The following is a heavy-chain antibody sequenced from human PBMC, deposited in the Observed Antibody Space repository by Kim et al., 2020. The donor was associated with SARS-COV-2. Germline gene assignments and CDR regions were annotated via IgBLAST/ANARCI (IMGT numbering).Heavy chain of an antibody. D-gene: IGHD2-2*01. J-gene: IGHJ4*02. CDR3: ARELYSTSFYGCRFVY. CDR2: ISSSSSYK. Sequence: GGSLRLSCAASGFTFSSYIMNWVRQAPGKGLEWVSSISSSSSYKYYADSVKGRFTISRDNAKNSLYLQMNSLRAEDTAVYYCARELYSTSFYGCRFVYWGQGTLVTVSS. CDR1: GFTFSSYI. V-gene: IGHV3-21*06.